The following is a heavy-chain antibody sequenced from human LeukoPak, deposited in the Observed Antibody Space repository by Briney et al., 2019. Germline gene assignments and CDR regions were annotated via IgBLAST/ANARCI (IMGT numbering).Heavy chain of an antibody. V-gene: IGHV3-23*01. CDR3: ARAPPWFGDKHYGLDV. D-gene: IGHD3-10*01. Sequence: GSRRLSCAGEGFTLSTHGMSWVRQAPGKGLEWVSSISSRDTTTNYADSVKGRFTISRDGSKNTLYLHLNSLRAEDTAVYYCARAPPWFGDKHYGLDVWGQGTTVTVSS. J-gene: IGHJ6*02. CDR2: ISSRDTTT. CDR1: GFTLSTHG.